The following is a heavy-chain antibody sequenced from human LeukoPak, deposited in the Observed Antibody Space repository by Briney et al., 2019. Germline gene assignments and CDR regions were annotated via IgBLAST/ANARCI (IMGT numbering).Heavy chain of an antibody. Sequence: GGSLRLAYAASGFIFSNYAMSWVRQAPGKGLEWVSSMSGNGGNTYYADSVKGRFTISRDNSENTLYLQMNSLRPEDAAVYYCASSSSWTRFDYWGQGTLVTVSS. CDR3: ASSSSWTRFDY. CDR1: GFIFSNYA. CDR2: MSGNGGNT. D-gene: IGHD6-13*01. V-gene: IGHV3-23*01. J-gene: IGHJ4*02.